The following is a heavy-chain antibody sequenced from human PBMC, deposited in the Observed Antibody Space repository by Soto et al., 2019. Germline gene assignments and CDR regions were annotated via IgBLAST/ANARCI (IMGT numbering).Heavy chain of an antibody. D-gene: IGHD3-3*01. CDR3: AKDRPRLRFLEWLPPDLTKLDY. J-gene: IGHJ4*02. Sequence: GGSLRLSCAASGFTFSSYAMSWVRQAPGKGLEWVSAISGSGGSTYYADSVKGRFTISRDNSKNTLYLQMNSLRAEDTAVYYCAKDRPRLRFLEWLPPDLTKLDYWGQGSLVTVSS. CDR2: ISGSGGST. V-gene: IGHV3-23*01. CDR1: GFTFSSYA.